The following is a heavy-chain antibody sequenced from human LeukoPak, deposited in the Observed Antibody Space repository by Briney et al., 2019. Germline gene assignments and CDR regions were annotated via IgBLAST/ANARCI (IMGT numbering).Heavy chain of an antibody. D-gene: IGHD1-1*01. Sequence: SETLSLTCTVCGGFISSYYWSWIRQPPGKGLGWIGDIYYSGSTNYNPSLKSRVTISVDRSKNQFSLKLNSVPAAATAVYYWARAVQLERPPPLIGYYYMDVWGKGTTVTVSS. J-gene: IGHJ6*03. CDR3: ARAVQLERPPPLIGYYYMDV. CDR1: GGFISSYY. V-gene: IGHV4-59*01. CDR2: IYYSGST.